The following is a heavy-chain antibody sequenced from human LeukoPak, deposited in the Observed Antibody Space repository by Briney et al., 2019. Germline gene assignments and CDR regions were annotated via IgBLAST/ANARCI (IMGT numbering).Heavy chain of an antibody. CDR1: GFTFDDYA. CDR2: ISWNSGSI. Sequence: GRSLRLSCAASGFTFDDYAMHWVRQAPGKGLEWVSGISWNSGSIGYADSVKGRFTISRDNAKNSLYLQMNSLRAEDTAVYYCASHSIAAAGIDYWGQGTLVTVSS. CDR3: ASHSIAAAGIDY. J-gene: IGHJ4*02. D-gene: IGHD6-13*01. V-gene: IGHV3-9*01.